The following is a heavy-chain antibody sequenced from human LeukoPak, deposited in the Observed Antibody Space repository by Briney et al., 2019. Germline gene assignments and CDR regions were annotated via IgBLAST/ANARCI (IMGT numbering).Heavy chain of an antibody. J-gene: IGHJ4*02. V-gene: IGHV3-30*02. D-gene: IGHD3-10*01. Sequence: GASLRLSCAASGFTFSSYGMHWVRQAPGKGLEWVAFIRDDGSNKYYADSVKGRFTISRDNSKNTLYLQMNSLRAEDTAVYYCAKDPTLLWFGELCYFDYWGQGTLVTVSS. CDR2: IRDDGSNK. CDR1: GFTFSSYG. CDR3: AKDPTLLWFGELCYFDY.